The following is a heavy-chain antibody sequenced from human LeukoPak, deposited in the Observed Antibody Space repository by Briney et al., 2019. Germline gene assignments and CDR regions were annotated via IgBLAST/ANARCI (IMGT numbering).Heavy chain of an antibody. D-gene: IGHD3-10*01. CDR1: GFTFDDYA. J-gene: IGHJ3*02. V-gene: IGHV3-9*01. Sequence: GGSLRLSCAASGFTFDDYAMHWVRQAPGKGLEWVSGISWNSGSIGYADSVKGRFTISRDNAKNSLYLQMNSLRAEDTALYYCAKVMAYMVRGVIGAFDIWGQGTMVTVSS. CDR2: ISWNSGSI. CDR3: AKVMAYMVRGVIGAFDI.